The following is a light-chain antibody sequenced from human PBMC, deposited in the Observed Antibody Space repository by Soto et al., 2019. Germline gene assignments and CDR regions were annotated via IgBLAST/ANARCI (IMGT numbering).Light chain of an antibody. V-gene: IGLV2-14*01. J-gene: IGLJ2*01. CDR1: SSNY. Sequence: QSALTQPASVSGSPGQSITISCTGTSSNYVSWYQQNPGKAPKLIIYDVSNRPSEISNRFSGSKSGNTASLTISGLQAEDEADYHCSSYTGSSVSFGGGTKLTVL. CDR3: SSYTGSSVS. CDR2: DVS.